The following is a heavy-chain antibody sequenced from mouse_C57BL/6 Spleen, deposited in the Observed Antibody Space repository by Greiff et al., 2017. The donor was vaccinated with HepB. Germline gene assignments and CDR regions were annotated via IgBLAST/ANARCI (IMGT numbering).Heavy chain of an antibody. CDR1: GYAFSSSW. CDR3: ANYSGSSYVGYLDY. CDR2: IYPGDGDT. Sequence: VQLQQSGPELVKPGASVKISCKASGYAFSSSWMNWVKQRPGKGLEWIGRIYPGDGDTNYNGRFKGKATLTADKSSSTAYMQLSSLTSEDSAVYFLANYSGSSYVGYLDYGGQGTTLTVSS. J-gene: IGHJ2*01. D-gene: IGHD1-1*01. V-gene: IGHV1-82*01.